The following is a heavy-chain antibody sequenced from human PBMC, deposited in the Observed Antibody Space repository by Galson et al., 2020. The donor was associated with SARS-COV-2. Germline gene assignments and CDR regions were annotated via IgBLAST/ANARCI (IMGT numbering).Heavy chain of an antibody. Sequence: SETLSLTCTVSGGSISSYYWSWIRQPPGKGLEWIGYIYYSGSTNYNPSLKSRVTISVDTSKNQFSLKLSSVTAADTAVYYCARRAVVPAAIRHYCYYYMDVWGKGTTVTVSS. CDR3: ARRAVVPAAIRHYCYYYMDV. CDR1: GGSISSYY. J-gene: IGHJ6*03. V-gene: IGHV4-59*08. CDR2: IYYSGST. D-gene: IGHD2-2*01.